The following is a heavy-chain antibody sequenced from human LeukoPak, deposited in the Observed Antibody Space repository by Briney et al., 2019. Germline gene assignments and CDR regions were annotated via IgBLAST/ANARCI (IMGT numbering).Heavy chain of an antibody. J-gene: IGHJ3*02. D-gene: IGHD6-19*01. CDR3: ARHVRYSSGWYGNAFDI. CDR1: GFTFSDYY. CDR2: INHSGST. V-gene: IGHV4-34*01. Sequence: GSLRLSCAASGFTFSDYYMSWIRQPPGKGLEWIGEINHSGSTNYNPSLKSRVTISVDTSKNQFSLKLGSVTAADTAVYYCARHVRYSSGWYGNAFDIWGQGTMVTVSS.